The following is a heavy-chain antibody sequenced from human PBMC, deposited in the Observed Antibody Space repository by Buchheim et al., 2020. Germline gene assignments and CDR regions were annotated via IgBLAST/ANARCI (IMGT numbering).Heavy chain of an antibody. CDR3: ARVPGDYDFWSGYHPYYYYYGMDV. V-gene: IGHV4-59*01. D-gene: IGHD3-3*01. J-gene: IGHJ6*02. CDR1: GGSISSYY. CDR2: IYYSGST. Sequence: QVQLQESGPGLVKPSETLSLTCTVSGGSISSYYWSWIRQPPGKGLEWIGYIYYSGSTNYNPSLKSRVTISVDTSKNQFSLKLSSVTAADTAVYYCARVPGDYDFWSGYHPYYYYYGMDVWGQGTT.